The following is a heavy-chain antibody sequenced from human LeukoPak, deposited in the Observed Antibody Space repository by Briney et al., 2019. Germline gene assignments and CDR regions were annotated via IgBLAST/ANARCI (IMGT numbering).Heavy chain of an antibody. V-gene: IGHV3-30*03. Sequence: GGSLRLSCAASGFTFSSYGMHWVRQAPGKGLEWVAVISYDGSNKYYADSVKGRFTISRDNSKNTLYLQMNSLRAEDTAVYYCVRGGDGYNLDYWGQGTLVTVSS. CDR2: ISYDGSNK. CDR3: VRGGDGYNLDY. CDR1: GFTFSSYG. J-gene: IGHJ4*02. D-gene: IGHD5-24*01.